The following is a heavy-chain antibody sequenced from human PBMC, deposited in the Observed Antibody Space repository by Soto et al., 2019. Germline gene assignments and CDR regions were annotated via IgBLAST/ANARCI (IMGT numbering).Heavy chain of an antibody. Sequence: GGSLRLSCAASGFTFSIYAMSWVRQAPGKGLEWVSTISGSGGSTYYADSVKGRFTISRDNSKNTLFLQMNSLRAEDTAVYYCARDWSYSFDYWGQGALVTVSS. CDR1: GFTFSIYA. V-gene: IGHV3-23*01. CDR3: ARDWSYSFDY. J-gene: IGHJ4*02. D-gene: IGHD4-4*01. CDR2: ISGSGGST.